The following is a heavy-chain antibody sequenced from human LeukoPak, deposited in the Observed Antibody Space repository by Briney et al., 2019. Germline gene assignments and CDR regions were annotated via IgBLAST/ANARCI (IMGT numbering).Heavy chain of an antibody. CDR1: GFTFSDYY. J-gene: IGHJ4*02. Sequence: GGSLRLSCAASGFTFSDYYMSWIRQAPGKGLEWVSYISSSGSTIYYADSVKGRFTISRDNAKNSLYLQMNSLRAEDTAVYYCARVQLHYYDSSGYPPDYWGQGTLVTVSS. CDR2: ISSSGSTI. V-gene: IGHV3-11*01. D-gene: IGHD3-22*01. CDR3: ARVQLHYYDSSGYPPDY.